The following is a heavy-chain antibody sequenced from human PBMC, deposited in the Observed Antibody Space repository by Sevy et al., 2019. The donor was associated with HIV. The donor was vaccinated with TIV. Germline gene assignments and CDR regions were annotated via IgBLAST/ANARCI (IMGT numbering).Heavy chain of an antibody. Sequence: GGSLRLSCAASGFTFSSYGMHWVRQAPGKGLVWVSRINSDGSSTSYADSVKGRFTISRDKAKNTLYLQMNSLRAEDTAVYYCARVWAAAGLLDYWGQGTLVTVSS. CDR2: INSDGSST. D-gene: IGHD6-13*01. CDR1: GFTFSSYG. J-gene: IGHJ4*02. V-gene: IGHV3-74*01. CDR3: ARVWAAAGLLDY.